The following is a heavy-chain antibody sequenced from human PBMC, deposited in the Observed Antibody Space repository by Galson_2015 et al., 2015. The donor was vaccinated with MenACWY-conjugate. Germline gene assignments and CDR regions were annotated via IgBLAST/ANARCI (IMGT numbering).Heavy chain of an antibody. Sequence: PALVKPTQTLTLTCTVSGFSLSNPRMGVYWIRQPPGKALEWLANILPTDAKSYTTSLRRRLPISKDTSKSQVVLTMTNMDPVDTGTYYCARLTRAGDRGDWGQGTLVTVSS. D-gene: IGHD2-21*02. CDR2: ILPTDAK. J-gene: IGHJ4*02. V-gene: IGHV2-26*01. CDR3: ARLTRAGDRGD. CDR1: GFSLSNPRMG.